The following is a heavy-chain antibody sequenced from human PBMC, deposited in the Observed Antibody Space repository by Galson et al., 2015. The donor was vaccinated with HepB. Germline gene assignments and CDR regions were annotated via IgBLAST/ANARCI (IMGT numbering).Heavy chain of an antibody. V-gene: IGHV3-9*01. D-gene: IGHD4-17*01. CDR3: VKDDWGTVTDWYLDL. CDR1: GFTFDDFA. CDR2: ISSNSGYI. Sequence: SLRLSCAASGFTFDDFAMHWVRRAPGKGLEWVAGISSNSGYIDYGDSVKGRFTISRDNAKRSLYLQMNSLRAEDTALYHCVKDDWGTVTDWYLDLWGRGTLVTVSS. J-gene: IGHJ2*01.